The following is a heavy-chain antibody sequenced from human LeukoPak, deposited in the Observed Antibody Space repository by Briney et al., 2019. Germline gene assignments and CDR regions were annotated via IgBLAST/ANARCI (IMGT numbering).Heavy chain of an antibody. J-gene: IGHJ4*02. CDR1: GDSISSSNCY. V-gene: IGHV4-39*07. CDR2: IYFSGGT. Sequence: SETLSLTCTVSGDSISSSNCYWGWIRQPPGKGLEWIGSIYFSGGTYYNPSLKSRVTISVDTSKNQFSLKLSSVTAADTAVYYCARALRSSSSFFGDYDPFYFDYWGQGTLVTVSS. CDR3: ARALRSSSSFFGDYDPFYFDY. D-gene: IGHD4-17*01.